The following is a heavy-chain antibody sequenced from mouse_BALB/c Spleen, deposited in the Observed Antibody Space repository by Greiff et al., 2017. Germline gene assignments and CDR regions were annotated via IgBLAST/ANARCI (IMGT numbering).Heavy chain of an antibody. D-gene: IGHD2-10*01. J-gene: IGHJ4*01. CDR1: GFTFSSYG. CDR3: ARDQASYYGNYYAMDY. V-gene: IGHV5-6-3*01. Sequence: EVQRVESGGGLVQPGGSLKLSCAASGFTFSSYGMSWVRQTPDKRLELVATINSNGGSTYYPDSVKGRFTISRDNAKNTLYLQMSSLKSEDTAMYYCARDQASYYGNYYAMDYWGQGTSVTVSS. CDR2: INSNGGST.